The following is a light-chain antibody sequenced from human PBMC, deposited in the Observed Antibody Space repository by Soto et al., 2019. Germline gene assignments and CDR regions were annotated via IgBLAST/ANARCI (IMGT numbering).Light chain of an antibody. Sequence: QSVLTQPASVSGSPGQSITSSCTGTSGGIGSCNRVPWYQQHPGKAPRLIIYEVTDRPSGVSNRFSGYKSGNTASLTISGLQAEDEAEYYCSSYTNINTRACVFGTGTKVTVL. V-gene: IGLV2-14*01. J-gene: IGLJ1*01. CDR3: SSYTNINTRACV. CDR1: SGGIGSCNR. CDR2: EVT.